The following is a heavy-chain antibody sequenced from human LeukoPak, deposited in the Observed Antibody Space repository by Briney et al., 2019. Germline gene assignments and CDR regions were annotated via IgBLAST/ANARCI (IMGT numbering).Heavy chain of an antibody. J-gene: IGHJ1*01. CDR1: GYTLTELS. CDR2: FDPEDGET. V-gene: IGHV1-24*01. CDR3: ATDCGGDCYPRAEYFQH. D-gene: IGHD2-21*02. Sequence: GASVKVSCKVSGYTLTELSMHWVRQAPGKGLEWMGGFDPEDGETIYAQKFQGRVTMTEDTSTDTAYMELSSLRSEDTAVYYCATDCGGDCYPRAEYFQHWGQGTLVTVSS.